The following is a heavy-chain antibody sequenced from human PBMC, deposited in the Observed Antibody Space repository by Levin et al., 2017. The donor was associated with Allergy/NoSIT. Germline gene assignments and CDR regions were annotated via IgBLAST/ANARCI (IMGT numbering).Heavy chain of an antibody. CDR2: VSGSGGA. CDR3: AKEDSASSSDYF. CDR1: GLSISNYA. Sequence: GESLKISCAVSGLSISNYAMSWVRQAPGKGLEWVSGVSGSGGAYYADSVKGRFTVSRDNSKNTLYLQMHSLRGDDTAVYYCAKEDSASSSDYFWGQGTLVTVSS. D-gene: IGHD6-6*01. V-gene: IGHV3-23*01. J-gene: IGHJ4*02.